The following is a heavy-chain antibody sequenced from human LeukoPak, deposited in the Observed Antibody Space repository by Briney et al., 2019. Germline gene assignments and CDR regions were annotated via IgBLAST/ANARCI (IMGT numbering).Heavy chain of an antibody. V-gene: IGHV4-59*01. CDR2: IYYSGST. D-gene: IGHD2-2*01. CDR3: ARTTEGYCSSASCFGFSYSYYMDV. J-gene: IGHJ6*03. Sequence: SETLSLTCTVSGNSFGDYYWSWIRQPPGKGLEWIGYIYYSGSTNYNPSLKSRVTISVDTSKNQSSLKLSSVIAADTAVYYCARTTEGYCSSASCFGFSYSYYMDVWGKGTTVTISS. CDR1: GNSFGDYY.